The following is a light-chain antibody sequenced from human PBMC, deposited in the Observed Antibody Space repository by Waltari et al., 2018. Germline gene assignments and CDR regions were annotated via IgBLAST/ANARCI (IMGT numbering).Light chain of an antibody. CDR3: QQHGTLPAT. J-gene: IGKJ1*01. V-gene: IGKV3-20*01. Sequence: EIVLTKSPGTASLSPGERVTISCRASQSVVSSSLAWYQQKPGQAPRLVIYRASRRATGIPDRFSGSGSGTDFSLTISRLEPEDFAVYYCQQHGTLPATFGQGTKVEIK. CDR2: RAS. CDR1: QSVVSSS.